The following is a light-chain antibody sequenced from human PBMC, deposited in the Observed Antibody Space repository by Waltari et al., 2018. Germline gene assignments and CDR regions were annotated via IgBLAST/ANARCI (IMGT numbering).Light chain of an antibody. CDR2: GVS. J-gene: IGLJ3*02. Sequence: QSALTQPASVSGSPRPSIPLPCTATGSAIGSFTYVSWYQQHSGKAPRLIIFGVSDRPSGISNRFSGSKSGNTASLTISGLQAEDEADYYCTSFTRAKTWVFGGGTKVTVL. CDR3: TSFTRAKTWV. V-gene: IGLV2-14*03. CDR1: GSAIGSFTY.